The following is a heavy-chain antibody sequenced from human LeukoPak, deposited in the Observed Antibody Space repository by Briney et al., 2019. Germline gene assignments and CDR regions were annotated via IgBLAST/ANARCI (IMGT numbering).Heavy chain of an antibody. Sequence: GGSLRLSCAASGFTFDDYGMSWVRQAPGKGLEWVSGINWNGGSTGYADSVKGRFTISRDNAENSLYLQVNSLRVEDTALYYCARCHGSEMLYYMDVWGKGTTVTVSS. D-gene: IGHD3-10*01. CDR3: ARCHGSEMLYYMDV. V-gene: IGHV3-20*04. CDR1: GFTFDDYG. CDR2: INWNGGST. J-gene: IGHJ6*03.